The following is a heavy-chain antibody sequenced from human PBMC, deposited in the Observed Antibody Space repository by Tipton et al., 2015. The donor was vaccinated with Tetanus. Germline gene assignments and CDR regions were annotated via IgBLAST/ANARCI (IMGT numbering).Heavy chain of an antibody. D-gene: IGHD6-19*01. CDR3: AKLAVAGIHDY. CDR2: ISWNSGSI. J-gene: IGHJ4*02. V-gene: IGHV3-9*01. CDR1: GFTFDDYA. Sequence: SLRLSCAASGFTFDDYAMHWVRQAPGKGLEWVSGISWNSGSIGYADSVKGRFTISRDNAKNSLYLQMNSLRAEDTALYYCAKLAVAGIHDYWGQGTLVTVSS.